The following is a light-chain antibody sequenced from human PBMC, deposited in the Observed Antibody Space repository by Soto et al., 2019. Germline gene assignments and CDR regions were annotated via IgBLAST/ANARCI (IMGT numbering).Light chain of an antibody. Sequence: DIHMTQSPSSLSASLGDRVAITFGASQTISSWLAWYQQKPGKAPKLLIYKASTLKSGVPSRFSGSGSGTEFTLTISSLQPDDFATYYCQHYNSYSEAFGQGTKVDIK. CDR1: QTISSW. J-gene: IGKJ1*01. CDR2: KAS. CDR3: QHYNSYSEA. V-gene: IGKV1-5*03.